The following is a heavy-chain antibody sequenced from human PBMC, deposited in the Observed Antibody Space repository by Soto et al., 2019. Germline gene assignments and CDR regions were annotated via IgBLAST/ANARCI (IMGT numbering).Heavy chain of an antibody. Sequence: GASVKVSCKASGYTFTSYDINWVRQATGQGLEWMGWMNPNSGNTGYAQKFQGRVTMTRNTSISTAYMELSSLRSEDTAMYYCAKDSLPVPYCGDDCYRDFWGQGTLVTVSS. CDR1: GYTFTSYD. J-gene: IGHJ4*02. V-gene: IGHV1-8*01. CDR2: MNPNSGNT. CDR3: AKDSLPVPYCGDDCYRDF. D-gene: IGHD2-21*02.